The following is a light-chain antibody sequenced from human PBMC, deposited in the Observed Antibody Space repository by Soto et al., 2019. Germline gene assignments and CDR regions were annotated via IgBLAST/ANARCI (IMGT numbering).Light chain of an antibody. CDR2: DTS. J-gene: IGKJ2*01. CDR3: QQRGYT. Sequence: EIVLTQSPATLSLSPGERATLSCRASQSVSSFLAWYQKKPGQAPRLLIYDTSSRATGIPARFSGSGSGTDFTLTISSLEPEDFAVYYCQQRGYTFGQGTKLEIK. CDR1: QSVSSF. V-gene: IGKV3-11*01.